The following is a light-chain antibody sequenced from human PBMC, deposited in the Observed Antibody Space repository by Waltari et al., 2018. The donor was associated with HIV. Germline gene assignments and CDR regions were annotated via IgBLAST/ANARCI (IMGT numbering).Light chain of an antibody. Sequence: IVMTQSPDSLAVSLGERATINCKSSQSVLHSSNNKNYLAWYQQKPGQPPKLLIYWASTRESGVPDRFSGSGSGTDFTLTISSLQAEDVALYYCQQYYDTPLTFGGGTKVEIK. V-gene: IGKV4-1*01. CDR2: WAS. J-gene: IGKJ4*01. CDR1: QSVLHSSNNKNY. CDR3: QQYYDTPLT.